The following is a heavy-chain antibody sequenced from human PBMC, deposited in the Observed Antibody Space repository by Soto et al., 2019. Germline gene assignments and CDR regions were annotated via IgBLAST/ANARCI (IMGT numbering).Heavy chain of an antibody. D-gene: IGHD6-13*01. V-gene: IGHV3-30*18. CDR3: AKEAIAAAGTGFDY. CDR2: ISYDGSNK. CDR1: GFTFSSYG. Sequence: QVQLVESGGGVVQPGRSLRLSCAASGFTFSSYGMHWVRQAPGKGLEWVAVISYDGSNKYYADSVKGRFTISRDNSTNTLYLQMNSLRAEDTAVYYSAKEAIAAAGTGFDYWGQGTLVTVSS. J-gene: IGHJ4*02.